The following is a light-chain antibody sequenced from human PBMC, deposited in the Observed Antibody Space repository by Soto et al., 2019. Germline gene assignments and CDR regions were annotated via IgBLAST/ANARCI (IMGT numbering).Light chain of an antibody. CDR3: QQYNIHPRT. Sequence: DIQMTQSPSTLSASVGDRVTITCRASQSISTWLAWYQRKPGKAPKLLIYDASSLQSGVPSRLSGSGSGTEFTLTISSRQPDDFAAYYCQQYNIHPRTFGQGTKVQIK. CDR1: QSISTW. J-gene: IGKJ1*01. V-gene: IGKV1-5*01. CDR2: DAS.